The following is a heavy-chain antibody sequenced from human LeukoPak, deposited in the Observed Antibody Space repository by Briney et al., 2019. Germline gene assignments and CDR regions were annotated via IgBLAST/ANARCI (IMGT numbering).Heavy chain of an antibody. CDR1: GGSISSSSYY. D-gene: IGHD1-26*01. Sequence: SETLSLTCTVSGGSISSSSYYWGWIRQPPGKGLEWIVSIYYSGSTYYNPSLKSRVTISVDTSKNQFSLKLSSVTAADTAVYYCATSGSYYALDAFDIWGQGTMVTVSS. CDR3: ATSGSYYALDAFDI. J-gene: IGHJ3*02. V-gene: IGHV4-39*01. CDR2: IYYSGST.